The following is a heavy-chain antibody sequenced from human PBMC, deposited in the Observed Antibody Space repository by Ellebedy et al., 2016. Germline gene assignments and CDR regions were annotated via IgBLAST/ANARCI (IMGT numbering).Heavy chain of an antibody. D-gene: IGHD3-16*01. J-gene: IGHJ4*02. CDR2: INAANGNT. V-gene: IGHV1-3*01. CDR1: RYSFTTDA. Sequence: ASVKVSXKASRYSFTTDAIHWVRQAPGQTLEWMGWINAANGNTRYSQKFQGRVTMTRDTSANTAYMDLTSLTSEDTAVYYCTRITYDSQTRSSFDYWGQGTLVTVSS. CDR3: TRITYDSQTRSSFDY.